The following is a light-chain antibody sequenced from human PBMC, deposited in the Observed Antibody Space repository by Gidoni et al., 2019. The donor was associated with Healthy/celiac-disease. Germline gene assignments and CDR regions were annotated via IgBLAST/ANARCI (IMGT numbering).Light chain of an antibody. J-gene: IGLJ2*01. Sequence: SYVLPPPPSVSAAPGPTARITCGGNNIGRKSVHWYQQKPGQAPVLVVYDDSDRPSGSPERCSGANSGNTATLTISRVEAGDEADYYCQVWDSSSDHWVFGGGTKLTVL. CDR3: QVWDSSSDHWV. CDR1: NIGRKS. V-gene: IGLV3-21*02. CDR2: DDS.